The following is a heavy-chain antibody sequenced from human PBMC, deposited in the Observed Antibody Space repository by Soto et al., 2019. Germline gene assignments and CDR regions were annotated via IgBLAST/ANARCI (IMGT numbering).Heavy chain of an antibody. J-gene: IGHJ4*02. V-gene: IGHV3-33*01. D-gene: IGHD5-12*01. CDR3: ARDSGDGYNYVHY. CDR2: IWYDGSNK. CDR1: GFSFSSYG. Sequence: QVQVVESGGGVVQPGRSLRLSCAASGFSFSSYGMHWVRQAPGKGLELVAIIWYDGSNKYYADSVKGRFSISRDNSKNTLYLQMNSLRVEDTAVYYCARDSGDGYNYVHYWGQGTLVTVSS.